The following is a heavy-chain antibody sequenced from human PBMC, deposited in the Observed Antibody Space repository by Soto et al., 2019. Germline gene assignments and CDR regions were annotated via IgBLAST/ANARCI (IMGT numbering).Heavy chain of an antibody. J-gene: IGHJ6*02. V-gene: IGHV1-18*04. CDR3: ARDWGILSGYRYGMDV. D-gene: IGHD3-9*01. CDR1: GYTFTSYG. Sequence: QVQLVQSGAEVKKPGASVKVSCKASGYTFTSYGISWVRQAPGQGLEWMGWISAYNGNTNYAQTLQGRVTMTTDTSTSTAYMELRSLRSDATAVYYCARDWGILSGYRYGMDVWGQGTTVTVSS. CDR2: ISAYNGNT.